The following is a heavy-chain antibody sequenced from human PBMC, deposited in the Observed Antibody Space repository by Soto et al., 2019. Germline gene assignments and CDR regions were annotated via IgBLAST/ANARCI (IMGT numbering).Heavy chain of an antibody. CDR3: ATHLVVPAAQVGFDP. CDR2: IYYSGST. V-gene: IGHV4-31*03. CDR1: GGSISRGGYY. J-gene: IGHJ5*02. Sequence: SETLSLTCTVSGGSISRGGYYWSWIRQHPGKGLEWIGYIYYSGSTYYNPSLKSRVTISVDTSKNQFSLKLSSVTAADTAVYYCATHLVVPAAQVGFDPWGQGTLVTVSS. D-gene: IGHD2-2*01.